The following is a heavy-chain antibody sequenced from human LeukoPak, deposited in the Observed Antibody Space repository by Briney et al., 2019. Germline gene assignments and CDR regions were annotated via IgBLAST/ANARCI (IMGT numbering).Heavy chain of an antibody. D-gene: IGHD5-12*01. CDR2: INPISGDT. J-gene: IGHJ4*01. Sequence: GASVNVSCKASGYTFIDSFMHWVRQALGQGPEWMGWINPISGDTNYAQKFQGRLTLTRDTSISTAYMELTRLRFDDTAMYYCARDLAWGSGYDLDYWGLGTLVIVSS. CDR3: ARDLAWGSGYDLDY. V-gene: IGHV1-2*02. CDR1: GYTFIDSF.